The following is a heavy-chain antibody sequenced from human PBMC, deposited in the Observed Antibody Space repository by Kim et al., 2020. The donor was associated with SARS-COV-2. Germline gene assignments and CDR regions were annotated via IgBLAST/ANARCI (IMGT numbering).Heavy chain of an antibody. Sequence: ASVKVSCKASGYTFTSYGISWVRQAPGQGLEWMGWISAYNGNTNYAQKLQGRVTMTTDTSTSTAYMELRSLRSDDTAVYYCARVGSGSYPYYYYGMDVWGQGTTVTVSS. D-gene: IGHD3-10*01. CDR3: ARVGSGSYPYYYYGMDV. CDR2: ISAYNGNT. CDR1: GYTFTSYG. J-gene: IGHJ6*02. V-gene: IGHV1-18*04.